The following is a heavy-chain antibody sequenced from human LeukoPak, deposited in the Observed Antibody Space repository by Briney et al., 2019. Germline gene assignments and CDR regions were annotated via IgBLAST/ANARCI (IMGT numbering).Heavy chain of an antibody. Sequence: GGSLRLSCAASGFTFSSYAMSWVRQGPGKGLEWVSTISGSGGSTYYADSVKGRFTISRDNSKNTLYLQMNSLRAEDTAVYYCAKDTGGYNDPDYWGQGTLVTVSS. CDR1: GFTFSSYA. V-gene: IGHV3-23*01. CDR2: ISGSGGST. D-gene: IGHD5-24*01. J-gene: IGHJ4*02. CDR3: AKDTGGYNDPDY.